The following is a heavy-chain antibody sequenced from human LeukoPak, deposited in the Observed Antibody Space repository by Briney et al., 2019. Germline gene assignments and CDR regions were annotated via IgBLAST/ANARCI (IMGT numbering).Heavy chain of an antibody. Sequence: PSATLSLTCTVSGGSISSSSYYWGWIRQPPGKGLEWIGSIYYSGSTYYNPSLKSRVTISVDTSKNQFSLKLSSVTAADTAVYYCARHGGVVVVPAAVGFDPWGQGTLVTVSS. V-gene: IGHV4-39*01. CDR3: ARHGGVVVVPAAVGFDP. J-gene: IGHJ5*02. D-gene: IGHD2-2*01. CDR2: IYYSGST. CDR1: GGSISSSSYY.